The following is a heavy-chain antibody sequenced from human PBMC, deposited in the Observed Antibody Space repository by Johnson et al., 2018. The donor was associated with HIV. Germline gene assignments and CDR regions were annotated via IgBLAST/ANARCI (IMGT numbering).Heavy chain of an antibody. CDR1: GFTFSSYA. CDR2: ISGSGGST. D-gene: IGHD5-12*01. CDR3: AKDQHGPLVPTVMRDDAFDI. V-gene: IGHV3-23*04. Sequence: VHLVESGGGVVQPGRSLRLSCAASGFTFSSYAMNWVRQAPGKGLEWVSAISGSGGSTYYADSVKGRFTISRDNSKNTLYLQMNSLGAGDTAVYYCAKDQHGPLVPTVMRDDAFDIWGQGTMVTVSS. J-gene: IGHJ3*02.